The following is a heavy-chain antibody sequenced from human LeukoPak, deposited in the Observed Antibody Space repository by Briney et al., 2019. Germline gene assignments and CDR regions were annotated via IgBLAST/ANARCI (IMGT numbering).Heavy chain of an antibody. Sequence: GGSLRLSCAASGFTFSSYPMNWVRQAPGKGLEWVSVISGSGGATFYGDSVQGRFTISRDNSRGTLYLQMNSLTAGGTAVYYCGKYLQTTVGANDYWGQGTLVTVSS. J-gene: IGHJ4*02. CDR2: ISGSGGAT. CDR3: GKYLQTTVGANDY. D-gene: IGHD1-26*01. CDR1: GFTFSSYP. V-gene: IGHV3-23*01.